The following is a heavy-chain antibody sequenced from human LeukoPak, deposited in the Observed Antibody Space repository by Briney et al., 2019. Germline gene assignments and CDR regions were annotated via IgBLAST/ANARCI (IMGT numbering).Heavy chain of an antibody. J-gene: IGHJ3*02. Sequence: ASVKVSCKASGYTFTSYAMHWVRQAPGQRFEWMGWINAGNGNTRYSQKFQGRVTITRDTSASTVYMELSSLRSEDTAVYYCARGTLALGFGELLLDIWGQGTMVTVSS. CDR1: GYTFTSYA. CDR2: INAGNGNT. D-gene: IGHD3-10*01. V-gene: IGHV1-3*01. CDR3: ARGTLALGFGELLLDI.